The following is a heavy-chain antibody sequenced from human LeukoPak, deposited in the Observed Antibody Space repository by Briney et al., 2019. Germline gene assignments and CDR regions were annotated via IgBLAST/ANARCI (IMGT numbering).Heavy chain of an antibody. D-gene: IGHD3-9*01. CDR2: ISAYNGNT. V-gene: IGHV1-18*01. CDR3: ARGVLTGYPGSYYYYMDV. Sequence: ASVKVSCKASTYTFTSYDISWVRQAPGQGLEWMGCISAYNGNTNYAQKLQGRVTMTTDTSTSTAYMELRSLRSDDTAVYYCARGVLTGYPGSYYYYMDVWGKGTTVTISS. J-gene: IGHJ6*03. CDR1: TYTFTSYD.